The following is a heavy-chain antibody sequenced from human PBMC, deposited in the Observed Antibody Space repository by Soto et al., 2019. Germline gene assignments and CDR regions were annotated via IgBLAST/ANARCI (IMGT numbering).Heavy chain of an antibody. CDR1: GGTFSSYA. CDR2: IIPIFGTA. Sequence: QVQLVQSGAEVKKPGSSVKVSCKASGGTFSSYAISWVRQAPGQGLEWMGGIIPIFGTANYAQKFQCRVTITADESTSTAYMELSILRSEDTAVYYCATIEPYCGGDCHFDYWGQGTLVTVSS. D-gene: IGHD2-21*02. J-gene: IGHJ4*02. V-gene: IGHV1-69*01. CDR3: ATIEPYCGGDCHFDY.